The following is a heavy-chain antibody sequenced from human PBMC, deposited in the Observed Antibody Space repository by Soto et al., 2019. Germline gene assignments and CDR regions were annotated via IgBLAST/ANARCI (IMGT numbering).Heavy chain of an antibody. D-gene: IGHD2-15*01. CDR1: GYTFTGYY. Sequence: ASLKDSGKATGYTFTGYYMHWVRQAPGQGLEWMAWYYPASGRTNKAQKSQGRVSMTRNTEISTAYMELRRLRSEEKAVYECARGQDIVVVVAARVCSMDVWPQGTTVTVYS. CDR2: YYPASGRT. V-gene: IGHV1-2*02. J-gene: IGHJ6*02. CDR3: ARGQDIVVVVAARVCSMDV.